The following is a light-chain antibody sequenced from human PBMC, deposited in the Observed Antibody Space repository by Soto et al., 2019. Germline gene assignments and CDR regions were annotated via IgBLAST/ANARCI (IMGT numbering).Light chain of an antibody. CDR1: QSVSSN. J-gene: IGKJ4*01. CDR2: GAS. Sequence: EIVMTQSPATLSVSPGERATLSCRASQSVSSNLAWYQQKPGQAPRLLIHGASTRATGIPARFSGSGSGTEFPLTISSLQSEDSAVYFCQQYNDWPPVTFGGGTKVEIK. V-gene: IGKV3-15*01. CDR3: QQYNDWPPVT.